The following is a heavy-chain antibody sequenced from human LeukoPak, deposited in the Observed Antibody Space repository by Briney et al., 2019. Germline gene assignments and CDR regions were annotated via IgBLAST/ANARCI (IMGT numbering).Heavy chain of an antibody. CDR3: ARRIYLWSGGFDY. J-gene: IGHJ4*02. D-gene: IGHD5-18*01. Sequence: SETLSLTCTVSGGSITTFFWSWIRQPPGKGLEWIGSIYYSGSTYYNPSLKSRVTISVDTSKNQFSLKLSSVTAADTAVYYCARRIYLWSGGFDYWGQGTLVTVSS. V-gene: IGHV4-39*07. CDR2: IYYSGST. CDR1: GGSITTFF.